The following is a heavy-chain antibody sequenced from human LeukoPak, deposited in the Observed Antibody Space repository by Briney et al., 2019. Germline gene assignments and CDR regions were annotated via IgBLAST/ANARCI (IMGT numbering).Heavy chain of an antibody. CDR2: IYYSGST. CDR1: GGSVSSYY. Sequence: PSETLSLTCTVSGGSVSSYYWSWIRQPPGKGLEWIGYIYYSGSTNYKPSLKSRVIISVDTPKNQFSLKLSSVTAADTAVYYCASTAIGWFGELLSYFQHWGQGTLVTVSS. CDR3: ASTAIGWFGELLSYFQH. J-gene: IGHJ1*01. V-gene: IGHV4-59*02. D-gene: IGHD3-10*01.